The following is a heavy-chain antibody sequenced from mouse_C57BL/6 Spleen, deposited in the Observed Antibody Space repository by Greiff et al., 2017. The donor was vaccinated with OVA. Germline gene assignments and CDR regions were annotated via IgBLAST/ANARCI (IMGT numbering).Heavy chain of an antibody. V-gene: IGHV5-6*01. CDR3: ARQGGGDY. CDR2: ISSGGSYT. J-gene: IGHJ4*01. Sequence: EVQLVESGGDLVKPGGSLKLSCAASGFTFSSYGMSWVRQTPDKRLEWVATISSGGSYTYYPDSVKGRFTISRDNAKNTLYLQMSSRKSEDTAMYYCARQGGGDYWGQGTSVTVSS. CDR1: GFTFSSYG.